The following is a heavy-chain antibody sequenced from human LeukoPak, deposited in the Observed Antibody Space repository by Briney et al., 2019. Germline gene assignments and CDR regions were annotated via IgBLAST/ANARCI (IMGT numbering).Heavy chain of an antibody. J-gene: IGHJ4*02. CDR3: ARVYCSSTSCYSDFDY. Sequence: PGGSLRLSCAASGFTFSSYWMHWVRQAPGKGLVWVSRINSDGSSTSYAGSVKGRFTISRDNAKNTLYLQMNSLRAEGTAVYYCARVYCSSTSCYSDFDYWGQGTLVTVSS. D-gene: IGHD2-2*01. CDR1: GFTFSSYW. V-gene: IGHV3-74*01. CDR2: INSDGSST.